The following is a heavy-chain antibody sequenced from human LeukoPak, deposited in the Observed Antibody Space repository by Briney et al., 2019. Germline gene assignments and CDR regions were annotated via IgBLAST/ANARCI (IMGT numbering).Heavy chain of an antibody. CDR1: GFTFSSFA. Sequence: GGSLRLSCAASGFTFSSFAMSWVRQAPGKGLEWVSGISGSGSNTYYADSEKGRFTISRDNSKNTLFLQMNGLRAEDTAVYHCAKDDAVHLAGYFDYWGQGTLVTVSS. D-gene: IGHD3-3*02. CDR2: ISGSGSNT. V-gene: IGHV3-23*01. CDR3: AKDDAVHLAGYFDY. J-gene: IGHJ4*02.